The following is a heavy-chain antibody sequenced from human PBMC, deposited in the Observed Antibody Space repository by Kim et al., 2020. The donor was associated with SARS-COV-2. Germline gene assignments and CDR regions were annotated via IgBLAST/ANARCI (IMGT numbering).Heavy chain of an antibody. V-gene: IGHV3-49*03. CDR1: GFTFGDYA. J-gene: IGHJ4*02. D-gene: IGHD2-2*01. CDR3: TRGSCSSTSCYAGLIVDY. Sequence: GGSLRLSCTASGFTFGDYAMSWFRQAPGKGLVWVGFISSKAYGGTTAYAASVKGSFTISRDDSKSIAYLQMNSLKTEDTALYYCTRGSCSSTSCYAGLIVDYWGQGALVTVSS. CDR2: ISSKAYGGTT.